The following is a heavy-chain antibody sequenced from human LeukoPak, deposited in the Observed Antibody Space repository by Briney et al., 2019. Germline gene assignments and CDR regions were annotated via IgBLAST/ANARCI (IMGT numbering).Heavy chain of an antibody. D-gene: IGHD4-23*01. Sequence: PGGSLRLFCAASGFTFSSYSMNWVRQAPGKGLEWVSYISSSSSTIYYADSVKGRFTISRDNAKNSLYLQMNSLRAEDTAVYYCARDAFPRGGNSLTLYYYYYMDVWGKGTTVTVSS. CDR2: ISSSSSTI. J-gene: IGHJ6*03. CDR3: ARDAFPRGGNSLTLYYYYYMDV. V-gene: IGHV3-48*01. CDR1: GFTFSSYS.